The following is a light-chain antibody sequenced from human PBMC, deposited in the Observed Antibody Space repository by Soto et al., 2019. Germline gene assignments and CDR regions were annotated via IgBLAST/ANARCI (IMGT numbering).Light chain of an antibody. V-gene: IGKV1-39*01. J-gene: IGKJ1*01. Sequence: DIQVTQSPSSLSASVGDRVTITCRASQSISNYLNWIQQKPMKAPKLLIYAATSLQGGVSSRFSGSGSGTDFTLTITTLQPEDFATYYCQQAYSAPWTFGQGTRVEIK. CDR3: QQAYSAPWT. CDR1: QSISNY. CDR2: AAT.